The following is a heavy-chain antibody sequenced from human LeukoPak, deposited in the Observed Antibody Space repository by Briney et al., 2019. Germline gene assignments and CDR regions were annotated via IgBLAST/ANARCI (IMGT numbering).Heavy chain of an antibody. CDR2: ISWNSGSI. V-gene: IGHV3-9*01. J-gene: IGHJ4*02. Sequence: PGGSLRLFCAASGFTFDDYAMHWVRQAPGKGLEWVSGISWNSGSIAYADSVKGRFTISRDNAKNSLYLQMNSLRAEDTALYYCAKASLFGIAMASVDYWGQGTLVTVSS. CDR3: AKASLFGIAMASVDY. D-gene: IGHD6-19*01. CDR1: GFTFDDYA.